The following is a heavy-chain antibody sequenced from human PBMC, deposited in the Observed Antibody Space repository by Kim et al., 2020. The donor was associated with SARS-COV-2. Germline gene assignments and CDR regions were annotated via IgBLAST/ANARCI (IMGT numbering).Heavy chain of an antibody. V-gene: IGHV5-51*01. J-gene: IGHJ4*02. CDR2: IYPGDSDT. CDR3: ARHSYSGYDRSGYPDY. Sequence: GESLKISCKGSGYSFTSYWIGWVRQMPGKGLEWMGIIYPGDSDTRYSPSFQGQVTISADKSISTAYLPWSSLKASDTAMYYCARHSYSGYDRSGYPDYWGQGTLVTVSS. D-gene: IGHD5-12*01. CDR1: GYSFTSYW.